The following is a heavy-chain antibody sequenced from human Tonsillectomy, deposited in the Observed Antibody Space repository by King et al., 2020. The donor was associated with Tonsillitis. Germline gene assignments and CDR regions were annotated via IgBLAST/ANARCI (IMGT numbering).Heavy chain of an antibody. CDR2: ISWNSGSI. Sequence: EVQLVESGGGLVQPGRSLRLSCAASGFTFDDYAMHWVRQAPGKGLEWVSGISWNSGSIGYADSVKGRFTISRDNAKNSLYLQMNSLRAEDTALYYCAKGGKDTAMGGIYYYYYYAMDVWGQGSTVTVSS. CDR3: AKGGKDTAMGGIYYYYYYAMDV. V-gene: IGHV3-9*01. CDR1: GFTFDDYA. D-gene: IGHD5-18*01. J-gene: IGHJ6*02.